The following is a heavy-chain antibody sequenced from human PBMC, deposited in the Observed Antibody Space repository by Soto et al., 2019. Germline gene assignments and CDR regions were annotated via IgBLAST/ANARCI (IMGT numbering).Heavy chain of an antibody. CDR1: GFTFDDYA. J-gene: IGHJ4*02. CDR3: AKDNGAYYDSSGNFDY. V-gene: IGHV3-9*01. CDR2: ISCNSGSM. Sequence: EVQLVESGGGLVQPGRSLRLSCAASGFTFDDYAMHWVRQAPGKGLEWVSGISCNSGSMGYGDSVKGRFTISRDNAKNSLYLHMHSLKADDTAMYYCAKDNGAYYDSSGNFDYCGQGTLVTVSS. D-gene: IGHD3-22*01.